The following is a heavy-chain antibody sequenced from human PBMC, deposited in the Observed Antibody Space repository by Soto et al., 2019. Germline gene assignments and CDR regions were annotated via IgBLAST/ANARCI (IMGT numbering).Heavy chain of an antibody. CDR1: GFTFSSYW. CDR2: INSDGSST. D-gene: IGHD2-2*01. J-gene: IGHJ6*03. CDR3: ARFPSTAYYYYYMDV. V-gene: IGHV3-74*01. Sequence: GGSLRLSCAASGFTFSSYWMHWVRQAPGKGLVWVSRINSDGSSTSYADSVKGRFTISRDNAKSTLYLQMNSLRAEDTAVYYCARFPSTAYYYYYMDVWGKGTTVTVSS.